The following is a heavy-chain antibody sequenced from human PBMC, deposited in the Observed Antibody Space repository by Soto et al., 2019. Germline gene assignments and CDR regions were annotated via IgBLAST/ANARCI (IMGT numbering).Heavy chain of an antibody. CDR2: IYYTGNT. J-gene: IGHJ4*02. CDR3: ASGHDAYKVRY. D-gene: IGHD1-1*01. CDR1: GGSISSGGTGSY. Sequence: QVQLQESGPGLVKPSQTLSLTCTVSGGSISSGGTGSYWTWIRQLPRKGLEWIGYIYYTGNTYYNPSLKRRPTISRDPSENQFSLKLTSVTAADTAVYFCASGHDAYKVRYWGQGTLVTVSS. V-gene: IGHV4-31*03.